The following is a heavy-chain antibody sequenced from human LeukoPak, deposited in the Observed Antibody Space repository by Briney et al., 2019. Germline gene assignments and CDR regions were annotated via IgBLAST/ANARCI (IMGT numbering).Heavy chain of an antibody. CDR2: INSDGSST. D-gene: IGHD3-22*01. Sequence: GGSLRLSRAASGFTFSSYWMHWVRQAPGKGLVWVSRINSDGSSTSYADSVKGRFTISRDNAKNTLFLQMNSLRAEDTAAYYCARSVYDSGGYYRVLDYWGQGTLVTVSS. CDR3: ARSVYDSGGYYRVLDY. V-gene: IGHV3-74*01. CDR1: GFTFSSYW. J-gene: IGHJ4*02.